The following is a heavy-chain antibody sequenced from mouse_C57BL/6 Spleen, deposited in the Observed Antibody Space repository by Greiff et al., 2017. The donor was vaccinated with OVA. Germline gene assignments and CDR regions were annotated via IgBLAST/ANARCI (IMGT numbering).Heavy chain of an antibody. D-gene: IGHD1-1*01. V-gene: IGHV1-53*01. CDR2: INPSNGGT. J-gene: IGHJ3*01. CDR3: ARSDYYGSDPAGIAY. CDR1: GYTFTSYW. Sequence: VQLQQPGTELVKPGASVKLSCKASGYTFTSYWMHWVKQRPGQGLEWIGNINPSNGGTNYNEKFKSKATLTVEKSSSTAYLQLSSLTSEDSAVYYCARSDYYGSDPAGIAYWGQGTLVTVSA.